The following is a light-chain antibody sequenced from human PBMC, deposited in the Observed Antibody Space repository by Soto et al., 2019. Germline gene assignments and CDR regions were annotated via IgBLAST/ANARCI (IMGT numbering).Light chain of an antibody. J-gene: IGKJ1*01. CDR1: QSISTY. Sequence: DIQMTQSPSSLSASVGDRVTITCRASQSISTYLNWYQQKPGKAPKLLIYDASSLQSGVPSRFSGGGSATDFTLTISSLQPEDFAAYYCQQSYTTPRTFGQGTKVEIQ. CDR2: DAS. CDR3: QQSYTTPRT. V-gene: IGKV1-39*01.